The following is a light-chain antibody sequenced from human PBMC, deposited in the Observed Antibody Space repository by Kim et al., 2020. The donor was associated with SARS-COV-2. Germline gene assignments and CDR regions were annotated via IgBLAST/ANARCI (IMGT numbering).Light chain of an antibody. V-gene: IGKV3-15*01. CDR2: GGS. CDR1: KRVNAN. Sequence: GYPGEKVPLPGRSTKRVNANLAWYQPKPGQPPRLLVYGGSVTPTYIPAGFSGSGSKTEYTLTVTSLQSEDFAIYYCQQYDEWPWTFGQGTKVDIK. CDR3: QQYDEWPWT. J-gene: IGKJ1*01.